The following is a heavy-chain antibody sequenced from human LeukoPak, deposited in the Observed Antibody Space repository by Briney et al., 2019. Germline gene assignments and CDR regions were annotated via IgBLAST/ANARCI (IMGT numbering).Heavy chain of an antibody. D-gene: IGHD3-10*01. Sequence: SETLSLTCTVSGYSISSAYYRGWIRQPPGKGLEWIGSIYHSGSTYYNPSLKSRVTISVDTSKNQFSLKLSSVTAADTAVYYCARGTVLLWFGESPLFDYWGQGTLVTVSS. V-gene: IGHV4-38-2*02. CDR2: IYHSGST. CDR1: GYSISSAYY. J-gene: IGHJ4*02. CDR3: ARGTVLLWFGESPLFDY.